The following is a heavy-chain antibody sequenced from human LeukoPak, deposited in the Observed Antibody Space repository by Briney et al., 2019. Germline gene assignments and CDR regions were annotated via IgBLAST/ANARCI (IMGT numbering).Heavy chain of an antibody. V-gene: IGHV3-74*01. CDR1: GFTFSSYW. J-gene: IGHJ4*02. Sequence: PGGSLRLSCAASGFTFSSYWMHWVRQAPGKGLVWVSRIRADGGYTSYADSVKGRFTISRDNAKNTLYLQMNSLRAEDTAVNYCARGQGSYSDYWGQGTPVTVS. CDR2: IRADGGYT. CDR3: ARGQGSYSDY. D-gene: IGHD1-26*01.